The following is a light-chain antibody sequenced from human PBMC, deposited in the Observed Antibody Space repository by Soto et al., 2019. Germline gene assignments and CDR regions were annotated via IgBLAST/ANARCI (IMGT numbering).Light chain of an antibody. Sequence: DIQMTQSPSTLSASVGDRVTITCRASQTISTYLAWYQQKPGKAPKLLIYKASSLGSGVPSRFSGSGSGTDFTRTISSLQPDNSATYYCQHDNTDTWTFGLGTKVDIK. CDR1: QTISTY. CDR3: QHDNTDTWT. V-gene: IGKV1-5*03. CDR2: KAS. J-gene: IGKJ1*01.